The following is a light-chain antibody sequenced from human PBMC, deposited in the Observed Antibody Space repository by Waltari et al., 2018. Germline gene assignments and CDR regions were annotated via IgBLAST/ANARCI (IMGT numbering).Light chain of an antibody. Sequence: DIVMTQSPDSLDVSLGERATIHCKSSQNVLYSSNNKNYLAWYQQKPGQPPKLLLYWASTRESGVPDRFSGSGSGTDFTLTISSLQAEDVAVYYCQQYYGNVWTFGQGTKVEI. CDR1: QNVLYSSNNKNY. J-gene: IGKJ1*01. CDR2: WAS. CDR3: QQYYGNVWT. V-gene: IGKV4-1*01.